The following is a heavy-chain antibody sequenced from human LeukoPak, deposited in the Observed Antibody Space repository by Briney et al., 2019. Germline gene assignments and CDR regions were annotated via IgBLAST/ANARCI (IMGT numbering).Heavy chain of an antibody. CDR2: ISSSSSTI. CDR3: GRVDGGYDGPTIDK. CDR1: GFTFSSYS. V-gene: IGHV3-48*01. Sequence: PGGSLRLSCAASGFTFSSYSMNWVRQAPGKGLEWVSYISSSSSTIYYADSVKGRFTISRDNAKNSLYLQMNSLRAEDTAVYYCGRVDGGYDGPTIDKWGQGILVTVSS. J-gene: IGHJ4*02. D-gene: IGHD5-12*01.